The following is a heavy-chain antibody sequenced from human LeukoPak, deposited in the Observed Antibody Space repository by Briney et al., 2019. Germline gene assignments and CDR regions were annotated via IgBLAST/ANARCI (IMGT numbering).Heavy chain of an antibody. V-gene: IGHV1-18*01. D-gene: IGHD2-15*01. J-gene: IGHJ4*02. Sequence: ASVKVSCKASGYTFTSYGIGWVRQAPGQGLEWMGWISAYNGNTNYAQKLQGRVTMTTDTSTSTAYMELRSLRSDDTAVYYCARGYCSGGSCSWNDWGQGTLVTVSS. CDR3: ARGYCSGGSCSWND. CDR2: ISAYNGNT. CDR1: GYTFTSYG.